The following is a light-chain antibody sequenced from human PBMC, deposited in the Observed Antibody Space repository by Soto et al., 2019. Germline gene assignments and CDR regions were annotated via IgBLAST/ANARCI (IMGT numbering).Light chain of an antibody. CDR3: QQYNSYPWT. CDR1: QTIGIW. CDR2: KAS. V-gene: IGKV1-5*03. Sequence: DIQMTQSPSTLSASVGDRVTITCRASQTIGIWLAWYQQKPGKAPKFLIYKASRLESGVLSRFSGSGSGTDFTLTISSLQPDDFATYYCQQYNSYPWTFGQGTKVDVK. J-gene: IGKJ1*01.